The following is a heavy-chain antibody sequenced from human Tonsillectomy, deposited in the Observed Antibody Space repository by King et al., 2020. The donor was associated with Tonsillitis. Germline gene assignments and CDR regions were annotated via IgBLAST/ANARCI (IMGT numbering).Heavy chain of an antibody. CDR1: GFTFSSYW. CDR2: IKQDGSEK. V-gene: IGHV3-7*01. D-gene: IGHD3-16*01. Sequence: VQLVESGGGLVQPGGSLRLSCAASGFTFSSYWMSWVRQAPGKGLEWVANIKQDGSEKYYVDSVKGRFTISRDNAKNSLYLQRNSLRAADTAVYYCARDPLGANTFDIWGQGTMVTVSS. J-gene: IGHJ3*02. CDR3: ARDPLGANTFDI.